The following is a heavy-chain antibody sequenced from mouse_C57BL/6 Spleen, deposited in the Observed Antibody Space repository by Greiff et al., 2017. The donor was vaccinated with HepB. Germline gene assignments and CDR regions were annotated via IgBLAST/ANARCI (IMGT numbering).Heavy chain of an antibody. Sequence: VQLQQSGAELARPGASVKMSCKASGYTFTSYTMHWVKQRPGQGLEWIGYINPSSGYTKYNQKFKDKATLTADKSSSTAYMQLSSLTSEDSAVYYCARGGSSSYYFDYWGQGTTLTVSS. J-gene: IGHJ2*01. D-gene: IGHD1-1*01. CDR3: ARGGSSSYYFDY. CDR2: INPSSGYT. V-gene: IGHV1-4*01. CDR1: GYTFTSYT.